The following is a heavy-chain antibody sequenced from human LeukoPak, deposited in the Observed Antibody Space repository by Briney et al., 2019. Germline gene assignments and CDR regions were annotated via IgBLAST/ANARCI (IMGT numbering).Heavy chain of an antibody. CDR1: GGSISSGGYS. Sequence: PSETLSLTCAVSGGSISSGGYSWSWIRQPPGKGLEGMGYIYHSGSTYYNPSLKSRVTISVDRSKNQFSLKLSSVTAADTAVYYCARESKSDSSGFDPWGQGTLVTVSS. CDR2: IYHSGST. D-gene: IGHD3-22*01. CDR3: ARESKSDSSGFDP. V-gene: IGHV4-30-2*01. J-gene: IGHJ5*02.